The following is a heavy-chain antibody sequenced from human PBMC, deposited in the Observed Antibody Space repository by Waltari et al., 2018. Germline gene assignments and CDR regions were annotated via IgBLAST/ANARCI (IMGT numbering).Heavy chain of an antibody. J-gene: IGHJ6*02. Sequence: QVQLVQSGAEVKKPGASVKVSCKASGYTFTSYAMHWMRQAPGQRLEWMGWINAGNGNTKYSQKFQGRVTITRDTSASTAYMELSSLRSEDTAVYYCARVGIAAAGSYYYYGMDVWGQGTTVTVSS. CDR3: ARVGIAAAGSYYYYGMDV. CDR2: INAGNGNT. V-gene: IGHV1-3*01. CDR1: GYTFTSYA. D-gene: IGHD6-13*01.